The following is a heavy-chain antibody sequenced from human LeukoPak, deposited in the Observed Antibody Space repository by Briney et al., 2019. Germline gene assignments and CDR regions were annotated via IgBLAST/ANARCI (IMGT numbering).Heavy chain of an antibody. D-gene: IGHD3-10*01. CDR3: ARDASYGGMDV. Sequence: GGSLRLSCAASGFTLSDYYVSWIRQAPGKGLEWVSYISGSGSTIYYADSVKGRFTISRDNAKNSLYLQMNSLRAEDTAVYYCARDASYGGMDVWGQGTTVTVSS. V-gene: IGHV3-11*01. J-gene: IGHJ6*02. CDR2: ISGSGSTI. CDR1: GFTLSDYY.